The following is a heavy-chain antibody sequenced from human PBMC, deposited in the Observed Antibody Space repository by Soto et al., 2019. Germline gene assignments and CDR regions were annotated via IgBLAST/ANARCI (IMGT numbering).Heavy chain of an antibody. D-gene: IGHD2-15*01. CDR1: GFSVSNNH. V-gene: IGHV3-53*01. J-gene: IGHJ4*02. CDR3: ARDGSGPFGD. Sequence: PGGSLRLSCAASGFSVSNNHMSWVRQAPGKGLEWVSLIHIDGNTYYTDAVKGRFTISRDYSKNTLFLQMNNLRAEDTALYYCARDGSGPFGDWGQGTQVTVSS. CDR2: IHIDGNT.